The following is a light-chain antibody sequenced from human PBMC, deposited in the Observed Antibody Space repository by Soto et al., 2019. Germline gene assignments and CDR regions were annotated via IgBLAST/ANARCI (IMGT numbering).Light chain of an antibody. CDR2: GAS. V-gene: IGKV3-20*01. CDR1: QSVNSRH. Sequence: IVLTQSPGALSLSPGESGTLSCRASQSVNSRHLAWYQQKPGQAPRLLFYGASSRATGTPDRFSGSGSGTDFTLTISRLEPEDFAVYYCQHYGSPPFSFGQGTKLAIK. J-gene: IGKJ2*03. CDR3: QHYGSPPFS.